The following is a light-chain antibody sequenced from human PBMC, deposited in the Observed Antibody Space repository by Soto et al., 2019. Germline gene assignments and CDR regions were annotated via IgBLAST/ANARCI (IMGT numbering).Light chain of an antibody. CDR1: QGVXSW. J-gene: IGKJ1*01. CDR3: QQYQIDWT. V-gene: IGKV1D-16*01. Sequence: DIPVTQCPAWVCASVGERVTITCRASQGVXSWLAWYQEKPGKAPKTLIYXASSLHSGVPSSFSGSGSGTDFTLTISSLQPEDVATYYCQQYQIDWTFGRGTKVDIK. CDR2: XAS.